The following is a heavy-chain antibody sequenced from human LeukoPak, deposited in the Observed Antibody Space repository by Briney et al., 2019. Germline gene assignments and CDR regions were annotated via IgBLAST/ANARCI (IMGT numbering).Heavy chain of an antibody. V-gene: IGHV1-2*02. CDR2: INPNSGGT. D-gene: IGHD2-2*01. CDR3: ARGGRWLGYCSSTSCPLGDWFDP. Sequence: ASVKVSCKASGYTFTGYYMHWVRQAPGQGLEWIGWINPNSGGTNYAQKFQGRVTMTRDTSISAAYMELSRLRSDDTAVYYCARGGRWLGYCSSTSCPLGDWFDPWGQGTLVTVSS. CDR1: GYTFTGYY. J-gene: IGHJ5*02.